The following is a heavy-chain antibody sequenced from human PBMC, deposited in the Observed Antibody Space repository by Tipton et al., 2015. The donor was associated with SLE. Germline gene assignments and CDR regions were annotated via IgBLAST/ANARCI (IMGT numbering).Heavy chain of an antibody. CDR3: ASGWGYCSGGSCYSGRSSPFYY. CDR1: GGSISSGSYY. Sequence: TLSLTCTVSGGSISSGSYYWGWIRQPPGKGLEWIGSIYYSGSTNYNPSLKSRVTISVDTSKNQFSLKLSSVTAADTAVYYCASGWGYCSGGSCYSGRSSPFYYWGQGTLVTVSS. CDR2: IYYSGST. J-gene: IGHJ4*02. V-gene: IGHV4-39*07. D-gene: IGHD2-15*01.